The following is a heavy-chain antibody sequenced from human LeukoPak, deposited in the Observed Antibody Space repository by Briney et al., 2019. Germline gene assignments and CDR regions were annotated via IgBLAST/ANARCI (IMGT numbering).Heavy chain of an antibody. D-gene: IGHD2-15*01. J-gene: IGHJ4*02. CDR1: GFTFSDYY. CDR2: ISGGGSTI. CDR3: ARLHVKFYCSGGSCYPGH. Sequence: GGSLRLSCAASGFTFSDYYMSWIRQAPGKGLEWISYISGGGSTIYYADSVKGRFIISRDNAKNSLYLQMNSLRAEDTAVYYCARLHVKFYCSGGSCYPGHWGQGTLVTVSS. V-gene: IGHV3-11*01.